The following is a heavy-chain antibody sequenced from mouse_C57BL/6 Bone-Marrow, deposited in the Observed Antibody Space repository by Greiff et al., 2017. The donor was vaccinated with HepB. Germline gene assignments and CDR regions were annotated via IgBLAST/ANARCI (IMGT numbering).Heavy chain of an antibody. CDR2: IDPNSGGT. V-gene: IGHV1-72*01. D-gene: IGHD1-1*01. Sequence: VQLQQPGAELVKPGASVKLSCKASGYTFTSYWMHWVKQRPGRGLEWIGRIDPNSGGTKYNEKFKSKATLTVDNPSSTAYMQLSSLTSEDSAVYYFSSSGRVTTVGADWDFDVWGTVTTVTVS. CDR3: SSSGRVTTVGADWDFDV. CDR1: GYTFTSYW. J-gene: IGHJ1*03.